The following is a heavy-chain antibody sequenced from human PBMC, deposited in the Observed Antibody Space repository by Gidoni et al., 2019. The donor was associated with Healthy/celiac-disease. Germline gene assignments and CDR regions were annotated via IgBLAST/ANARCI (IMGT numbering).Heavy chain of an antibody. CDR1: GGTFSSYA. V-gene: IGHV1-69*06. CDR2: IIPIFGTA. J-gene: IGHJ1*01. D-gene: IGHD6-19*01. Sequence: QVQLVQSGAEVKKPGSSVTVSCKASGGTFSSYAISWVRQAPGQGLEWMGGIIPIFGTANYAQKFKGRGTITSDKATSTAYMELSSLGSEDTAVYYCASPPASHSSGYFQHWGQGTLVTVSS. CDR3: ASPPASHSSGYFQH.